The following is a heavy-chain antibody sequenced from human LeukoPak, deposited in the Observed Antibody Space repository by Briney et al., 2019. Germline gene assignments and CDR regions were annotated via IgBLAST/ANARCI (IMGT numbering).Heavy chain of an antibody. D-gene: IGHD3-10*01. CDR1: GGTFSSYA. CDR3: ARARRITMVRGVMKGNWFDP. CDR2: INPNSGGT. J-gene: IGHJ5*02. Sequence: ASVKVSCKASGGTFSSYAISWVRQAPGQGLEWMGWINPNSGGTNYAQKFQGRVTMTRDTSISTAYMELSRLRSDDTAVYYCARARRITMVRGVMKGNWFDPWGQGTLVTVSS. V-gene: IGHV1-2*02.